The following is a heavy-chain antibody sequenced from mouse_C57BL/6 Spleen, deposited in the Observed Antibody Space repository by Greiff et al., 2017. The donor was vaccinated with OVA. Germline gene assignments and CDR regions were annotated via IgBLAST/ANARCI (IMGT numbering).Heavy chain of an antibody. D-gene: IGHD1-1*01. J-gene: IGHJ2*01. CDR3: TRGTTVVIDY. CDR2: IDPETGGT. CDR1: GYTFTDYE. V-gene: IGHV1-15*01. Sequence: VQRVESGAELVRPGASVTLSCKASGYTFTDYEMHWVKQTPVHGLEWIGAIDPETGGTAYNQKFKGKAILTADKSSSTAYMELRSLTSEDSAVYYCTRGTTVVIDYWGQGTTLTVSS.